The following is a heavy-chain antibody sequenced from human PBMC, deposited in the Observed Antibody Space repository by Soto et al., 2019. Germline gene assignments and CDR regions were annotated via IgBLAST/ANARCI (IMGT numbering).Heavy chain of an antibody. J-gene: IGHJ5*02. CDR3: ARHVSAPAVAGTGGWFDP. CDR2: IYYSGST. D-gene: IGHD6-19*01. Sequence: QLQLQESGPGLVKPSETLSLTCTVSGGSISSSSYYWGWIRQPPGKGLEWIGSIYYSGSTYYNPSLTVRVTISVDTSKNQFSLKLSSVTAADTAVYYCARHVSAPAVAGTGGWFDPWGQGTLVTVSS. V-gene: IGHV4-39*01. CDR1: GGSISSSSYY.